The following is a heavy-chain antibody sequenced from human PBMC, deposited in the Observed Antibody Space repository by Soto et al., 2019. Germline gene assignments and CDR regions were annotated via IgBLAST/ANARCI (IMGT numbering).Heavy chain of an antibody. CDR2: IGTAGDT. J-gene: IGHJ3*02. CDR3: ARRGNWNYGEYAFDI. V-gene: IGHV3-13*01. D-gene: IGHD1-7*01. CDR1: GFTFSSYD. Sequence: GGSLRLSCAASGFTFSSYDMHWVRQATGKGLEWVSAIGTAGDTYYPGSVKGRFTISRENAKNSLYLQMNSLRAGDTAVYYCARRGNWNYGEYAFDIWGQGTMVTVSS.